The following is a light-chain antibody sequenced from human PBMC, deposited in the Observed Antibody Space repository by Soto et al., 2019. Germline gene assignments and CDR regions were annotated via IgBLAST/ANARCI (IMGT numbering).Light chain of an antibody. J-gene: IGLJ1*01. CDR1: SSNIGAGYD. CDR3: QSCDSSLSGSGV. V-gene: IGLV1-40*01. CDR2: RNS. Sequence: QSVLTKPPSVSGAPGQRVTISCTGSSSNIGAGYDVHWYQQLPGTAPKLLIYRNSNRPSGVPDRFSRSKSGTSASLAITGLQAEDEADYYCQSCDSSLSGSGVFGTGTKLTVL.